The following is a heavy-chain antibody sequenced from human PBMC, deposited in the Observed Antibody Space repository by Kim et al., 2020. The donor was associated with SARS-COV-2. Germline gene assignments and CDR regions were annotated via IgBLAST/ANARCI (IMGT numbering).Heavy chain of an antibody. CDR2: IKQDGSAK. V-gene: IGHV3-7*01. J-gene: IGHJ5*02. Sequence: GGSLRLSCAASGFTFSSYWMSWVRQAPGKGLEWVSHIKQDGSAKYYVDSVKGRFTISRDNAKNSLYLQMNSLRAEDTAVYYCARAPAGEGDYGYNWFDPWGQGTLVTVSS. CDR3: ARAPAGEGDYGYNWFDP. D-gene: IGHD4-17*01. CDR1: GFTFSSYW.